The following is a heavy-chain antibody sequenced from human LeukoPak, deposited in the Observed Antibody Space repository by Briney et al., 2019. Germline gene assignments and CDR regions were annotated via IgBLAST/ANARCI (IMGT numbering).Heavy chain of an antibody. V-gene: IGHV3-23*01. CDR1: GFSLSSHS. Sequence: GGSLRLSCAGSGFSLSSHSMNWVRQAPGKGLEWVSAISGSGGTAYYADSVKGRFTISRDNSKNTLYLQINSLRAEDTAVYYCAKDHLPGIVVADRGYWGQGTLVTVSS. CDR2: ISGSGGTA. J-gene: IGHJ4*02. CDR3: AKDHLPGIVVADRGY. D-gene: IGHD6-19*01.